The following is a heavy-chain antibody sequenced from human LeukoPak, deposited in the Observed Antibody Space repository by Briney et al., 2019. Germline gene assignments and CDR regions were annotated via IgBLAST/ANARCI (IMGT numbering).Heavy chain of an antibody. CDR2: ISYDVSIK. V-gene: IGHV3-30*03. CDR3: ARDLAGYFDY. J-gene: IGHJ4*02. Sequence: VGSLRLSCAPSRFTSRSYGMHRVRQAPGKGLGWVAVISYDVSIKYYADSVKGRFNISRDNSKNTLYLQMNSLRAEDTAVYYCARDLAGYFDYWGQGTLVTVS. CDR1: RFTSRSYG.